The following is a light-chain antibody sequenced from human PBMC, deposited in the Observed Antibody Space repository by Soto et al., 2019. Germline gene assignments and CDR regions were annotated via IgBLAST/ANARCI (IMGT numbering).Light chain of an antibody. CDR1: QSVDIN. V-gene: IGKV3-20*01. CDR3: QQYGSSGT. J-gene: IGKJ1*01. CDR2: GAS. Sequence: IVLTQSPGTLSVSPGDRVTLSCRASQSVDINLAWYQQRAGQAPRLLIYGASNRATGIPDRFSGSGSGTDFTLTISRLEPEDFAVYYCQQYGSSGTFGQGTKVDIK.